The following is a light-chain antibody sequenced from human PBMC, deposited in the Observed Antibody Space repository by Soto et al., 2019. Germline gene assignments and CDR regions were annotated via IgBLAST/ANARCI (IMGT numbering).Light chain of an antibody. CDR1: QSLSSSY. J-gene: IGKJ5*01. CDR2: GAS. Sequence: EIVLTQSPGTLSLSPGERATLSCRASQSLSSSYLAWYQQKTGQAPRLLIYGASSRATGIPDRFSGSGSGTDFTLTISRLEPEDFAVYYCQQFDSSAITFGQGTRLEIK. V-gene: IGKV3-20*01. CDR3: QQFDSSAIT.